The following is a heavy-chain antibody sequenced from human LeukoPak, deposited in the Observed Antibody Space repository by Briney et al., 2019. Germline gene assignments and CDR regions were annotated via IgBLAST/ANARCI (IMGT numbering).Heavy chain of an antibody. CDR1: GGTFSSYA. CDR3: ARGQLQLGPFDY. Sequence: SVKVSCKASGGTFSSYAISWVRQAPGQGLEWMGRIIPILGIANYAQKFQGRVTITADKSTSTAYMELSSLRSEDTAVYYCARGQLQLGPFDYWGQGTLVTVSS. CDR2: IIPILGIA. D-gene: IGHD7-27*01. J-gene: IGHJ4*02. V-gene: IGHV1-69*04.